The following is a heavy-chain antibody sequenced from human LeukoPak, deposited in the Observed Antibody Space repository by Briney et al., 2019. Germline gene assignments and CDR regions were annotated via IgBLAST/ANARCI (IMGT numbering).Heavy chain of an antibody. CDR1: SGSFSGYY. CDR2: INHSGST. CDR3: ARRKYSGSYRLDY. D-gene: IGHD1-26*01. Sequence: SETLSLTCAVYSGSFSGYYWSWIRQPPGKGLEWIGEINHSGSTNYNPSLKSRVTISVDTSKNQFSLKLSSVTAADTAVYYCARRKYSGSYRLDYWGQGTLVTVSS. J-gene: IGHJ4*02. V-gene: IGHV4-34*01.